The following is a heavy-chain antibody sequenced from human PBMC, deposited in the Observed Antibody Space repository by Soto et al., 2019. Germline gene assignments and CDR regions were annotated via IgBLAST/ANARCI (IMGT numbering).Heavy chain of an antibody. Sequence: WGSLRLSCADSGLSFSSYGMHWVRQAPGKGLEWVANIKQDGSEKYYVDCVKGRFTISRDNAKNSLYLQVNSLRAEDTAVYYCARHLASTTIPNFWGQGTLVSVSS. CDR3: ARHLASTTIPNF. CDR1: GLSFSSYG. V-gene: IGHV3-7*04. CDR2: IKQDGSEK. D-gene: IGHD4-17*01. J-gene: IGHJ4*02.